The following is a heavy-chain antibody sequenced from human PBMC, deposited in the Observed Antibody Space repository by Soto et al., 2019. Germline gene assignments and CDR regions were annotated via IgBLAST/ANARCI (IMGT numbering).Heavy chain of an antibody. CDR3: ARTWSYSSTFGYYFDY. CDR1: GFSLSTSGVG. D-gene: IGHD1-26*01. Sequence: SGPTLVNPTQTLTLTCTFSGFSLSTSGVGVGWIRQPPGKALEWLALIYWNDDKRYSPSLKSRLTITKDTSKNQVVLTMTNMDPVDTATYYCARTWSYSSTFGYYFDYWGQGTLVTVPS. J-gene: IGHJ4*02. V-gene: IGHV2-5*01. CDR2: IYWNDDK.